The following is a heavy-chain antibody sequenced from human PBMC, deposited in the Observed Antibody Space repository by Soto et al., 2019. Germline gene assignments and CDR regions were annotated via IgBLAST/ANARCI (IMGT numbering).Heavy chain of an antibody. CDR1: GYTFTSYA. J-gene: IGHJ4*02. Sequence: ASVKVSCKASGYTFTSYAMHWVRQAPGQRLEWMGWINAGNGNTKYSQKFQGRVTITRDTSASTAYMELSSLRSEDTAVYYCERVLQYDSSGYDFDYWGQGTLVTVSS. CDR3: ERVLQYDSSGYDFDY. CDR2: INAGNGNT. D-gene: IGHD3-22*01. V-gene: IGHV1-3*01.